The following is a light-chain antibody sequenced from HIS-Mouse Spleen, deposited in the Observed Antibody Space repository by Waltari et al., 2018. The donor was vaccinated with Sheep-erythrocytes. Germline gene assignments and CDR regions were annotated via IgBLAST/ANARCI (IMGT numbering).Light chain of an antibody. CDR3: CSYAGSSTPWV. V-gene: IGLV2-23*01. CDR2: EGS. CDR1: SSDVGSYNL. Sequence: QSALTQPASVSGSPGQSITISCTGTSSDVGSYNLVSWYQQHPGNAPKRMIYEGSKRPSGVSKRFSGSKAGNTASLTISGRQAEDEADYYCCSYAGSSTPWVFGGGTKLTVL. J-gene: IGLJ3*02.